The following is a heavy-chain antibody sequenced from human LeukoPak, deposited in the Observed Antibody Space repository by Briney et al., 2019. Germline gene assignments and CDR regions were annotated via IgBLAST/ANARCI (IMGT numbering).Heavy chain of an antibody. CDR1: GFTFSSYS. CDR2: ISSSSSYI. Sequence: GGSLRLSCAASGFTFSSYSMNWVRQAPGKGLEWVSSISSSSSYIYYADSVKGRFTIPRDNAKNSLYLQMNSLRAEDTAVYYCASRGYTYGQYYMDVWGKGTTVTISS. J-gene: IGHJ6*03. V-gene: IGHV3-21*01. D-gene: IGHD5-18*01. CDR3: ASRGYTYGQYYMDV.